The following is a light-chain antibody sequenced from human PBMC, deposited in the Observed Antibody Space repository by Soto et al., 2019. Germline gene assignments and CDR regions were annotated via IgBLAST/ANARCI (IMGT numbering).Light chain of an antibody. CDR3: GTWDSSLSPHWV. CDR1: SSNIGRNY. V-gene: IGLV1-51*02. Sequence: QSVLTQPPSVSAAPGQRVTMSCSGSSSNIGRNYVSWYQQLPGTAPKLLIYEDNKRPSGIPDRFSGSKSGTSATLGITGLQTGDEADFYCGTWDSSLSPHWVFGGGTKLTVL. CDR2: EDN. J-gene: IGLJ3*02.